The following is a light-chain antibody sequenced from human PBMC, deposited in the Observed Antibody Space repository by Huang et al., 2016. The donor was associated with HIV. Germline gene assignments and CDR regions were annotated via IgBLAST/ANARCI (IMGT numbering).Light chain of an antibody. CDR2: AAS. V-gene: IGKV1-9*01. Sequence: IQLTQSPSSLSASVGDRGTITCRASQDISNYLAWYQQRPGKAPKLLIYAASTLERGVPSRFSGSGSGTDFTLTIRSLQPEDFATYYCQQLNSYPPWTFGQGTKVEIK. CDR1: QDISNY. J-gene: IGKJ1*01. CDR3: QQLNSYPPWT.